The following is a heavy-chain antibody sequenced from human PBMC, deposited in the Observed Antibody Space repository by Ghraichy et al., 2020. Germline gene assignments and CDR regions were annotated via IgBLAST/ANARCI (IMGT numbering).Heavy chain of an antibody. Sequence: ASVKVSCKASGYTFTGYYMHWVRQAPGQGLEWMGWINPNSGGTNYAQKFQGRVTMTRDTSISTAYMELSRLRSDDTAVYYCARVYYDSSGYYFSPYYYGMDVGGQGTTVTVSS. CDR2: INPNSGGT. CDR3: ARVYYDSSGYYFSPYYYGMDV. D-gene: IGHD3-22*01. CDR1: GYTFTGYY. J-gene: IGHJ6*02. V-gene: IGHV1-2*02.